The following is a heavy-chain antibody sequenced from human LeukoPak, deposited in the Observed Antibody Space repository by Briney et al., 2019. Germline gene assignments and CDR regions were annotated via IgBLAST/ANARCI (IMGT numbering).Heavy chain of an antibody. CDR2: ISGSGGST. CDR3: AKDVNYYDSSGYYYRAWGYFDY. V-gene: IGHV3-23*01. Sequence: GGSLRLSCAASGFTFSSYAMSWVRQAPGKGLEWVSAISGSGGSTYYADSVKGRFTISRDNSKNTLYLQMNSLRAEDTAVYYCAKDVNYYDSSGYYYRAWGYFDYWGQGTLVTVSS. D-gene: IGHD3-22*01. J-gene: IGHJ4*02. CDR1: GFTFSSYA.